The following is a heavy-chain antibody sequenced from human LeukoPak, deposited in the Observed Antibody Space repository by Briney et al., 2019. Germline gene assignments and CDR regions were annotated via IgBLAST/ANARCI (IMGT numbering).Heavy chain of an antibody. D-gene: IGHD6-19*01. CDR1: GYTFTNYG. CDR3: ARDPGSFLSSSGWLNWFDP. J-gene: IGHJ5*02. CDR2: ISAYNGNT. V-gene: IGHV1-18*01. Sequence: GTSVKVSCKASGYTFTNYGISWVRQAPGQGLEWMGWISAYNGNTNYAQKLQGRVTMTTDTSTSTAHMELRSLRSDDTAVYYCARDPGSFLSSSGWLNWFDPWGQGTLVTVSS.